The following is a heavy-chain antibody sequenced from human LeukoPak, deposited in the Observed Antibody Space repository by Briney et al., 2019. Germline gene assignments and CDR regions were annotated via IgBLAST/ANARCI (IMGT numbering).Heavy chain of an antibody. Sequence: SETLSLTCTVSGGSISSNSDYWGWIRQPPGKGLEWIGSIYYSGTTYYNPSLKSRVTISVDTSRNQFSLNLSSMTAADTAVYYCARDFGFVGNWFDPWGQGTLVTVSS. D-gene: IGHD3-10*01. J-gene: IGHJ5*02. CDR2: IYYSGTT. V-gene: IGHV4-39*07. CDR3: ARDFGFVGNWFDP. CDR1: GGSISSNSDY.